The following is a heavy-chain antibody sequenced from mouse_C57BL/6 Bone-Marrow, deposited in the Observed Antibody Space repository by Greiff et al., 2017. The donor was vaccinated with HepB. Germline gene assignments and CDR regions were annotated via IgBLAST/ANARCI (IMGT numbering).Heavy chain of an antibody. J-gene: IGHJ2*01. D-gene: IGHD1-2*01. CDR1: GFTFSSYA. V-gene: IGHV5-4*03. CDR3: ARVALLRFDY. CDR2: ISDGGSYT. Sequence: EVNVVESGGGLVKPGGSLKLSCAASGFTFSSYAMSWVRQTPEKRLEWVATISDGGSYTYYPDNVKGRFTISRDNAKNNLYLQMSHLKSEDTAMYYCARVALLRFDYCGQGTTLTVSS.